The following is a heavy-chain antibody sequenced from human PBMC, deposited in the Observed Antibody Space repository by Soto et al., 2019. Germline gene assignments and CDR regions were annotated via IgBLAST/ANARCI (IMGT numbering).Heavy chain of an antibody. J-gene: IGHJ6*02. CDR3: ARDRYSSGWYNMAAYYYGMDV. CDR1: GFTVSSNY. V-gene: IGHV3-53*01. CDR2: IYSGGST. Sequence: GSLRLSCAASGFTVSSNYMSWVRQAPGKGLEWVSVIYSGGSTYYADSVKGRFTISRDNSKNTLYLQMNSLRAEDTAVYYCARDRYSSGWYNMAAYYYGMDVWGQGTTVTVSS. D-gene: IGHD6-19*01.